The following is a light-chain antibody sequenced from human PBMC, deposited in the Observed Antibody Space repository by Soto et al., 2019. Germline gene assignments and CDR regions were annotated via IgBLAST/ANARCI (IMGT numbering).Light chain of an antibody. CDR3: AAWDDSLSGDV. Sequence: QSVLTQPPSASGTPGQRVTISCSGSSSNVGGNPVNWYQHVPTTAPKLLIYTNTQRPSGVPDRFSGSKSGTSASLAISGLRSEDEADYYCAAWDDSLSGDVFGTGTKLTVL. V-gene: IGLV1-47*02. J-gene: IGLJ1*01. CDR2: TNT. CDR1: SSNVGGNP.